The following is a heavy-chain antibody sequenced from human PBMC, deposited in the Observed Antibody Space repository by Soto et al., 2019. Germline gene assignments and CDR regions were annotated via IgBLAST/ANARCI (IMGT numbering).Heavy chain of an antibody. J-gene: IGHJ5*02. Sequence: QVQLVQSGPEVKKPGASVKVSCKASGYTVNTYGFSWVRQAPGQGLEWVGWIGTHNGDTTYAQNFQGRVTMTIDTSTTTSYMELRSLTSDDTAMYFCARDWRGAEGFDPWGQGTLVTVSS. CDR3: ARDWRGAEGFDP. V-gene: IGHV1-18*01. D-gene: IGHD3-3*01. CDR2: IGTHNGDT. CDR1: GYTVNTYG.